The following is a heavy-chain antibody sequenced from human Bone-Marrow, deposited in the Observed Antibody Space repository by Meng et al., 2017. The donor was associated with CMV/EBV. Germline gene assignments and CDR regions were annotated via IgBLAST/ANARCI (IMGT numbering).Heavy chain of an antibody. V-gene: IGHV3-30*04. CDR1: GFTFSSYA. D-gene: IGHD6-13*01. J-gene: IGHJ6*02. Sequence: GGSLRLSCAASGFTFSSYAMHWVRQAPGKGLEWVAVISYDGSNKYYADSVKGRFTISRDNSKNTLYLQMNSLRAEDTAVYYCAKGQSSSWSDYYYYYGMDGWGQGTTVTVSS. CDR3: AKGQSSSWSDYYYYYGMDG. CDR2: ISYDGSNK.